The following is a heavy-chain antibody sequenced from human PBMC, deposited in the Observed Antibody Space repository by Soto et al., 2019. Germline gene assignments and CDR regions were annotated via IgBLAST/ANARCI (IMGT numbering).Heavy chain of an antibody. CDR2: IYYSRST. CDR3: ARGGADFWSGYYHPFDI. V-gene: IGHV4-30-4*01. Sequence: SETLSLTCTVSGGSISSGDYYWSWIRQPPXKGLEWIGYIYYSRSTYYNPSLKSRVTISVDTSKNQFSLKLSSVTAADTAVYYCARGGADFWSGYYHPFDIWCQGAMVTV. CDR1: GGSISSGDYY. J-gene: IGHJ3*02. D-gene: IGHD3-3*01.